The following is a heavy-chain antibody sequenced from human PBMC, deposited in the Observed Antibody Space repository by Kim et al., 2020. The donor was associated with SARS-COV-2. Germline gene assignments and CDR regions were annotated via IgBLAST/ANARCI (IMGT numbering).Heavy chain of an antibody. J-gene: IGHJ6*01. CDR3: ARDGGITRGIDV. Sequence: ASVKVSCKASGYTFTSQGITWVRQAPGQGPEWMGWISPLNGKTKFAQKFVGRVVMTRETSTTTVEMELRSLTSDDTAVYYCARDGGITRGIDVWGPGTPV. V-gene: IGHV1-18*01. D-gene: IGHD1-7*01. CDR1: GYTFTSQG. CDR2: ISPLNGKT.